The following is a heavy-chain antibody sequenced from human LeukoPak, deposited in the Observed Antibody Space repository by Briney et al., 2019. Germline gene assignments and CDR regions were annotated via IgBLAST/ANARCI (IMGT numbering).Heavy chain of an antibody. CDR3: ARDREQPRHYYYYYYMDV. V-gene: IGHV1-46*01. J-gene: IGHJ6*03. Sequence: ASVKVSCKASGYTFTSYYMHWVRQAPGQGLEWMGIINPSGGSTSYAQKFQGRVTMTRDMSTSTVYMELSSLRSEDTAVYYCARDREQPRHYYYYYYMDVWGKGTTVTVSS. CDR1: GYTFTSYY. CDR2: INPSGGST. D-gene: IGHD6-13*01.